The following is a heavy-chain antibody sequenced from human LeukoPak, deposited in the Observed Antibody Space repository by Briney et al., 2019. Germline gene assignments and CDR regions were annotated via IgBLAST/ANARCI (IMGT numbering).Heavy chain of an antibody. J-gene: IGHJ4*02. V-gene: IGHV1-69*10. D-gene: IGHD3-10*01. CDR3: ARGDYGSGSYYNGAAY. Sequence: SVKVSCKASGGTFSSYTISWVRQAPGQGLEWMGGIIPILGIANYAQKFQGRVTITADKSTSTAYMELSSLRSEDTAVYYCARGDYGSGSYYNGAAYWGQGTLVTVSS. CDR1: GGTFSSYT. CDR2: IIPILGIA.